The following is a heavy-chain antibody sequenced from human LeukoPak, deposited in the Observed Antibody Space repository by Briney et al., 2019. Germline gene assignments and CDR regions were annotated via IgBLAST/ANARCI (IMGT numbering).Heavy chain of an antibody. D-gene: IGHD3-22*01. V-gene: IGHV3-9*02. CDR2: ISWNSGSI. CDR3: AKGKLYYYDSSVRLDDAFDI. Sequence: ALRLPCAGSGFTSDDCAMHWVRQAPGKGLEWVSGISWNSGSIGYADSVKGRFTISRDNAKNSLYLQMNSLRAEDTALYYCAKGKLYYYDSSVRLDDAFDIWGQGTMVTVSS. CDR1: GFTSDDCA. J-gene: IGHJ3*02.